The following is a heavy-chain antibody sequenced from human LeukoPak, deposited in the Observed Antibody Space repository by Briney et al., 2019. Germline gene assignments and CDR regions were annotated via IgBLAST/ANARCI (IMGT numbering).Heavy chain of an antibody. D-gene: IGHD6-13*01. CDR1: GGSITSSSYY. J-gene: IGHJ4*02. V-gene: IGHV4-39*07. CDR2: IYYSGST. CDR3: ARDGWAAAGFDY. Sequence: SETLSLTCSVSGGSITSSSYYWGWIRQPPGKGLEWIGTIYYSGSTDYNPSLKSRVTISVDTSKNQFSLKLSSVTAADTAVYYCARDGWAAAGFDYWGQGTLVTVSS.